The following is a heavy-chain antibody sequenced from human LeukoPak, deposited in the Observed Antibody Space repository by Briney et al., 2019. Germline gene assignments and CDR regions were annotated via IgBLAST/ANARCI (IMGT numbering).Heavy chain of an antibody. CDR2: IITSSSYI. V-gene: IGHV3-21*01. D-gene: IGHD3-22*01. Sequence: SMRLSCAPSAPSFGSYSTSCVSQAQGSWMEWVSSIITSSSYIYYAGSGKGRFFLSRNNAKHSLYLQMNSLRAEDTAVYYCARDWFYYDGSGDCYIDYWGQGTLVTVSS. CDR1: APSFGSYS. CDR3: ARDWFYYDGSGDCYIDY. J-gene: IGHJ4*02.